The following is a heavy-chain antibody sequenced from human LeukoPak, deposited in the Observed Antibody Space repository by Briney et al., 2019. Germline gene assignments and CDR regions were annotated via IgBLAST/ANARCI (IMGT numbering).Heavy chain of an antibody. V-gene: IGHV4-59*12. J-gene: IGHJ4*02. D-gene: IGHD6-6*01. CDR2: IYYTGST. Sequence: SETLSLTCAVSGSSITNDYWSWIRQPPGKGLEWIGHIYYTGSTNYNPSLKSRVTISVDRSKNQFSLKLSSVTAADTAVYYCARASSSEYSSSSLFDYWGQGTLVTVSS. CDR3: ARASSSEYSSSSLFDY. CDR1: GSSITNDY.